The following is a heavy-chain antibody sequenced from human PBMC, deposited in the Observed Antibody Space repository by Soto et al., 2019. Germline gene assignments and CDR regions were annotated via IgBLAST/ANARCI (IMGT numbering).Heavy chain of an antibody. CDR1: GFTFSSYA. Sequence: GGSLRLSCAASGFTFSSYAMHWVRQAPGKGLEWVAVISYDGSNKYYADSVKGRFTISRDNSKNTLYLQMNSLRAEDTAVYYCARDLYYYDSSGYYPHYYYGMDVWGQGTTVTVSS. CDR2: ISYDGSNK. V-gene: IGHV3-30-3*01. CDR3: ARDLYYYDSSGYYPHYYYGMDV. D-gene: IGHD3-22*01. J-gene: IGHJ6*02.